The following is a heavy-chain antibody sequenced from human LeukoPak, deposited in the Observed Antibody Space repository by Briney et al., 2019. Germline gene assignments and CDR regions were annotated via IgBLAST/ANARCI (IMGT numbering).Heavy chain of an antibody. J-gene: IGHJ4*02. CDR2: IKQDGSEK. CDR1: GFTFSSYS. V-gene: IGHV3-7*01. D-gene: IGHD6-19*01. Sequence: GGSLRLSCAASGFTFSSYSMSWVRQAPGKGLEWVANIKQDGSEKYYVDSVKGRFTISRDNAKNSLYLQMNSLRAEDTAVYYCARVLQWLVPSLDYWGQGTLVTVSS. CDR3: ARVLQWLVPSLDY.